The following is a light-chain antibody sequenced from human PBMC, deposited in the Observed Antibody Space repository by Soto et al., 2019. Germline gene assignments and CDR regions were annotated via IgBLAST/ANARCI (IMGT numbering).Light chain of an antibody. J-gene: IGKJ4*01. CDR2: GAS. Sequence: EIVLTQSPGTLSLSPGEGATLSCMASQSVMSRYIAWYQQRPGQAPRLLIYGASNRATGSPDRISGSGPGTEFTLTISRLEPEDFAVYYCQQYGKLPVTFGGGTKVDIK. CDR3: QQYGKLPVT. V-gene: IGKV3-20*01. CDR1: QSVMSRY.